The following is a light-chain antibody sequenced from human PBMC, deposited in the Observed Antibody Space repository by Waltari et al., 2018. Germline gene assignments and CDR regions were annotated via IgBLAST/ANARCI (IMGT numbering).Light chain of an antibody. CDR3: LQYNSHPWT. J-gene: IGKJ1*01. V-gene: IGKV1-17*01. CDR2: AAS. Sequence: DIQMTQSTSSLSESAGDRVHLICRERQGLTTYLNWYQQKPGKAPKRLIYAASGLECGVPARFSGSGSGTDFTLTISSLQPEDFATYYCLQYNSHPWTFGQGTKVEIK. CDR1: QGLTTY.